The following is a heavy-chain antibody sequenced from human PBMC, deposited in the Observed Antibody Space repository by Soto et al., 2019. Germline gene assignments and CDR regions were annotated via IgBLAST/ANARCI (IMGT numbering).Heavy chain of an antibody. Sequence: QVQIVQSGAEVKRPGASVRVSCRATGYSFKNYAVHWVRQAPGQRLEWMGFTNEGSGNTRFSQKFQGRISITRDTSASTVYLDLSSLTPEDTAIYYCARDDRSVSGVVTLDHWGPGTLVTVSS. D-gene: IGHD3-3*01. CDR2: TNEGSGNT. CDR3: ARDDRSVSGVVTLDH. CDR1: GYSFKNYA. J-gene: IGHJ4*02. V-gene: IGHV1-3*01.